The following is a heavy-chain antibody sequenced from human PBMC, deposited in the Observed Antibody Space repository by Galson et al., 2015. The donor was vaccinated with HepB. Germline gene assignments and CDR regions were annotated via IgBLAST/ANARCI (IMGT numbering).Heavy chain of an antibody. CDR1: GGSISSSNW. CDR3: ARNPPPGADYDYVWGSYRRELEYYYYGMDV. J-gene: IGHJ6*02. Sequence: TLSLTCAVSGGSISSSNWWSWVRQPPGKGLEWIGEIYHSGSTNYNPSLKSRVTISVDKSKNQFSLKLSSVTAADTAVYYCARNPPPGADYDYVWGSYRRELEYYYYGMDVWGQGTTVTVSS. D-gene: IGHD3-16*02. V-gene: IGHV4-4*02. CDR2: IYHSGST.